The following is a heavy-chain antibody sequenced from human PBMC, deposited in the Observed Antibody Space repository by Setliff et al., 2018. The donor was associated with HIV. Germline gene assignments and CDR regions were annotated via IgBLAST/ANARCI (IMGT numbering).Heavy chain of an antibody. CDR2: IHYSGNT. Sequence: PSETLSLTCTVSGGSISSGGYYWSWIRHHPGKGLEWIGYIHYSGNTYYNPSLKSRLTISVDTSKNQFSLNLSSVTAADTAVYYCAREKVRCFDWSHTRDACDILGQGTMVTVSS. J-gene: IGHJ3*02. CDR3: AREKVRCFDWSHTRDACDI. CDR1: GGSISSGGYY. V-gene: IGHV4-31*03. D-gene: IGHD3-9*01.